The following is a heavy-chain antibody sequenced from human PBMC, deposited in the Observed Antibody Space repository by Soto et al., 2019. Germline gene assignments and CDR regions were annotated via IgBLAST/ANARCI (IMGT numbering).Heavy chain of an antibody. CDR3: ARDRDCSGGSCYSTDY. CDR2: ISYDGSNK. V-gene: IGHV3-30-3*01. Sequence: QVQLVESGGGVVQPGRSLRLSFAASGFTFSSYAMHWVRQAPGKGLEWVAVISYDGSNKYYADSVKGRFTISRDNSTNTLYLQMNSLRAEDTAVYYCARDRDCSGGSCYSTDYWGQGTLVTVSS. CDR1: GFTFSSYA. J-gene: IGHJ4*02. D-gene: IGHD2-15*01.